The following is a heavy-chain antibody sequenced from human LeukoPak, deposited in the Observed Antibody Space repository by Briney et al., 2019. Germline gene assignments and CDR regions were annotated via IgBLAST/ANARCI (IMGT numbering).Heavy chain of an antibody. CDR1: GGSISSGGYY. CDR2: IYHSGST. Sequence: SETLSLTCTVSGGSISSGGYYWSWIRQPTGKGLEWIGSIYHSGSTYYNPSLKSRVTISVDTSKNQFSLKLSSVTAADTAVYYCAKSGSYYYGMDVWGQGTTVTVSS. V-gene: IGHV4-39*07. CDR3: AKSGSYYYGMDV. D-gene: IGHD1-26*01. J-gene: IGHJ6*02.